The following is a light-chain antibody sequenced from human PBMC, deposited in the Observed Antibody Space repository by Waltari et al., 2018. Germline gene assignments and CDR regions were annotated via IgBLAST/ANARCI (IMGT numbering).Light chain of an antibody. CDR3: QQRSNWPPT. V-gene: IGKV3-11*01. CDR2: YAS. J-gene: IGKJ1*01. Sequence: EIVLTQSPATLSLSPGERATLSYRASQSVSSYLAWHQQKPGQAPRLLIYYASNRATGIPARFSGSGSGTDFSLTISSLEPEDFAVYYCQQRSNWPPTFGQGTKVEIK. CDR1: QSVSSY.